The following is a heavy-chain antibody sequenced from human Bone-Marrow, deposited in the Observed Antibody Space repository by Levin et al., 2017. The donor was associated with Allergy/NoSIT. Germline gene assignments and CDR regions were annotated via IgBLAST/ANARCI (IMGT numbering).Heavy chain of an antibody. CDR1: GYTFTSYN. J-gene: IGHJ5*02. CDR3: ARGDCYSGSCYGPDWFDP. D-gene: IGHD2-15*01. V-gene: IGHV1-8*01. CDR2: INPNSGNT. Sequence: PGESLKISCKTSGYTFTSYNVYWVRQAPGQGLEWMGYINPNSGNTGYAQKFQGRVTVTRNSSITTAYMELSGLRSEDTAMYYCARGDCYSGSCYGPDWFDPWGQGTQVTVSS.